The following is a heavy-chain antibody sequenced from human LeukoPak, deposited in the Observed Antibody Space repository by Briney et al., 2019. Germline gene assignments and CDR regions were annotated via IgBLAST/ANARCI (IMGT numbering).Heavy chain of an antibody. CDR3: ARHSRGNSGYYRDY. D-gene: IGHD3-22*01. CDR1: AYSFATYW. CDR2: IYRGDSDT. Sequence: GESLKSSCKGSAYSFATYWIGWVRHMPGKGLEGMGIIYRGDSDTRYSPSFRGQVTILAEKSISTAYLQWSSLKASDTAMYYCARHSRGNSGYYRDYWGQGSLVTVSS. J-gene: IGHJ4*02. V-gene: IGHV5-51*01.